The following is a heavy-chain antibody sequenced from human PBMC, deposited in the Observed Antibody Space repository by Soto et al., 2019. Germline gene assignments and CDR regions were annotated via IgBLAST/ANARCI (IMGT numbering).Heavy chain of an antibody. CDR2: INAGNGNT. J-gene: IGHJ4*02. D-gene: IGHD5-12*01. CDR3: ARECVDTVTSITIPFDY. V-gene: IGHV1-3*01. CDR1: GYTFTSYA. Sequence: ASVKVSCKASGYTFTSYAMHWVRQAPGQRLEWMGWINAGNGNTKYSQKFQGRVTITRDTSASTAYMELSSLRADDTAVYYCARECVDTVTSITIPFDYWGQGALVTVSS.